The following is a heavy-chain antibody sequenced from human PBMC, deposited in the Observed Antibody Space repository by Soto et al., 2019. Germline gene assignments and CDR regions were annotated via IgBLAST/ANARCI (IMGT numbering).Heavy chain of an antibody. D-gene: IGHD2-21*02. V-gene: IGHV3-49*04. CDR2: IRSKAYGGTT. Sequence: PGGSLRLSCTASGFTFGDYAMSWVRQAPGKGLEWGGFIRSKAYGGTTEYAPSVKGRFTISRDDSKSIAYLQMNSLKTEDTAVYYCTRTTVVTQDYYGMDVWGQGTSVPVSS. J-gene: IGHJ6*01. CDR3: TRTTVVTQDYYGMDV. CDR1: GFTFGDYA.